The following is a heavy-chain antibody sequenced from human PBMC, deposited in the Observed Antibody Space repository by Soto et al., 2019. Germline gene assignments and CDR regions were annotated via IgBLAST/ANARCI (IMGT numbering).Heavy chain of an antibody. D-gene: IGHD6-6*01. J-gene: IGHJ5*02. CDR3: ARLGSIAARRSWFDP. V-gene: IGHV5-51*01. CDR1: GYSFTSYW. Sequence: PGESLKISCKGSGYSFTSYWIGWVRQMPGKGLEWMGIIYPGDSDTRYSPSFQGQVTISADKSISTAYLQWSSLKASDTAMYYCARLGSIAARRSWFDPWGQGTLVTVSS. CDR2: IYPGDSDT.